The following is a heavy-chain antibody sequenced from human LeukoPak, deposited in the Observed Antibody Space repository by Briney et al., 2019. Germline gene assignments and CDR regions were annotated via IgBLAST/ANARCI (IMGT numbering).Heavy chain of an antibody. CDR1: GFTFSSYA. J-gene: IGHJ4*02. V-gene: IGHV3-23*01. CDR2: ISGSGGST. Sequence: PGGSLRLSCAASGFTFSSYAMSWVRQAPGKGLEWVSAISGSGGSTYYADSVKGRFTISRDNSKNTLYLQMNSLRAEDTAVYYCAKDQTYYDILTGYYPGNYFDYWGQGTLVTVSS. CDR3: AKDQTYYDILTGYYPGNYFDY. D-gene: IGHD3-9*01.